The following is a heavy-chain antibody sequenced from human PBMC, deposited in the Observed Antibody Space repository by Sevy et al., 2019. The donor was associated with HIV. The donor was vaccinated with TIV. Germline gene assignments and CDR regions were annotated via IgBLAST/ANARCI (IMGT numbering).Heavy chain of an antibody. CDR1: GDSVSSNNAA. CDR2: TFYRSNWYN. Sequence: KQSQTLSLTCAISGDSVSSNNAAWNWIRQSPSRGLEWLGRTFYRSNWYNDYAVSMKGRITINPDTSKNQLSLQLTSVTPEDTAVYYCARDGLTHGGMDVWGQGTTVTVSS. V-gene: IGHV6-1*01. D-gene: IGHD1-20*01. J-gene: IGHJ6*02. CDR3: ARDGLTHGGMDV.